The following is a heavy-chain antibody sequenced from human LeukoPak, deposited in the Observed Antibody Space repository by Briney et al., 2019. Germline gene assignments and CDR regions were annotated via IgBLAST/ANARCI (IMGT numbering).Heavy chain of an antibody. CDR3: ARGSAITIFGVVIISSDYYGMDV. D-gene: IGHD3-3*01. Sequence: SETLSLTCAVYGGSFSGYYWSWIRQPPGKGLEWIGEINHSGSTNYNPSLKSRVTISVDTSKNQFSLKLSSVTAADTAVYYCARGSAITIFGVVIISSDYYGMDVWGQGTTVTVSS. CDR1: GGSFSGYY. V-gene: IGHV4-34*01. J-gene: IGHJ6*02. CDR2: INHSGST.